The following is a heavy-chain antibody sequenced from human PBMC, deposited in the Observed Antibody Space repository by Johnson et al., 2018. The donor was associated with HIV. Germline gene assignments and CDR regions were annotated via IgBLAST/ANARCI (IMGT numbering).Heavy chain of an antibody. D-gene: IGHD3-16*02. CDR3: ARVVMITFGGVIALDAFDI. CDR1: GFTFDDYG. V-gene: IGHV3-20*04. J-gene: IGHJ3*02. Sequence: EFGGGVVRPGGSLRLPCVASGFTFDDYGMSWVRQAPGKGLEWVSGINWNGGSTGYADSVQGRFTISRDNAKNSLYLQMNSLRAEDTALYYCARVVMITFGGVIALDAFDIWGQGTMVTVSS. CDR2: INWNGGST.